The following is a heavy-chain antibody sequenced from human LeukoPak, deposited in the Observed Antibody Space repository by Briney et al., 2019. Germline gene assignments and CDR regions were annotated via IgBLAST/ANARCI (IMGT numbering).Heavy chain of an antibody. CDR1: GGSISSYY. CDR2: IYYSGST. J-gene: IGHJ6*03. Sequence: SETLSLTCTVSGGSISSYYWSWIRQPPGKGLEWIGYIYYSGSTNYTPSLKSRVTISVDTSKNQFSLKLSSVTAADTAVYYCARGPYSSSRGNYYYYMDVWGKGTTVTVSS. V-gene: IGHV4-59*01. D-gene: IGHD6-13*01. CDR3: ARGPYSSSRGNYYYYMDV.